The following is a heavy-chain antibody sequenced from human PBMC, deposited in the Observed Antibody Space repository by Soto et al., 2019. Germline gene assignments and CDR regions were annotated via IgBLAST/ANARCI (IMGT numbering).Heavy chain of an antibody. D-gene: IGHD3-3*01. Sequence: LRLSCRASGYDFRTYSMNWVRQAPGQGLEWIAYVSLDSDTIQYADSVKGRFTISRDDAENSLYLQMDSLRDEDTATYYCARLYYDYVWGQGTTVTVS. CDR2: VSLDSDTI. CDR1: GYDFRTYS. V-gene: IGHV3-48*02. J-gene: IGHJ6*02. CDR3: ARLYYDYV.